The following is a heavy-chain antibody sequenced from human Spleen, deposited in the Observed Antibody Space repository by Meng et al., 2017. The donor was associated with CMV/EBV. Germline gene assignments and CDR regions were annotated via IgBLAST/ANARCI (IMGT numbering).Heavy chain of an antibody. V-gene: IGHV3-23*01. Sequence: GESLKISCTTSGFIFKNYNMNWVRQAPGKGLEWVSHISGSGGSTYYADSVKGRFTISRDNSKDTLYLQMNSLRAEDTAVYYCAKFPFPDNYYDRSDSYYWGHGTLVTVS. CDR2: ISGSGGST. CDR3: AKFPFPDNYYDRSDSYY. CDR1: GFIFKNYN. D-gene: IGHD3-22*01. J-gene: IGHJ4*01.